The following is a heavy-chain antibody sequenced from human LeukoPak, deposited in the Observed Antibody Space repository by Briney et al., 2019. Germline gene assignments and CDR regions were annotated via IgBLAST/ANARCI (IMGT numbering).Heavy chain of an antibody. CDR1: GFTVSSNY. D-gene: IGHD6-13*01. CDR3: ARATIAATSSRDPTDAFDI. Sequence: GGSLRLSCAASGFTVSSNYMSWVRQAPGKGLEWVSAISGSGGSTYYADSVKGRFTISRDNSKNTLYLQMNSLRAEDAAVYYCARATIAATSSRDPTDAFDIWGQGTMVTVSS. J-gene: IGHJ3*02. CDR2: ISGSGGST. V-gene: IGHV3-23*01.